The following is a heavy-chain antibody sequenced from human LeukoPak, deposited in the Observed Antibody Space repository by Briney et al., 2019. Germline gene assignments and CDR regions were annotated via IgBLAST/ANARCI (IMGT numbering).Heavy chain of an antibody. J-gene: IGHJ4*02. Sequence: PSETLSLTCAVYGGSFTDYYWSWIRQFPGKGLEWIGEISHSGNTNLNPSLESRVTISMGTSNYQFSLKLTSVTAADTAVYYCARGSRIPLDYWGQGSMVTVSS. D-gene: IGHD2/OR15-2a*01. CDR3: ARGSRIPLDY. CDR2: ISHSGNT. V-gene: IGHV4-34*01. CDR1: GGSFTDYY.